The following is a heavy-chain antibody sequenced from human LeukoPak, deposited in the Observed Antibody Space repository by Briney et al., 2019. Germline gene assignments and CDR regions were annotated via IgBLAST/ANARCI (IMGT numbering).Heavy chain of an antibody. Sequence: ASVRISCKASGYTFTRNGISWVRQAPGEGLEWMGWFSAYNGNTHYAQKFQGRVTMTTDTPTSTAYMELRSLRSDDTAVYYCAYESSAYYVYWGQGTLVTVSS. CDR2: FSAYNGNT. CDR3: AYESSAYYVY. V-gene: IGHV1-18*01. J-gene: IGHJ4*02. CDR1: GYTFTRNG. D-gene: IGHD3-22*01.